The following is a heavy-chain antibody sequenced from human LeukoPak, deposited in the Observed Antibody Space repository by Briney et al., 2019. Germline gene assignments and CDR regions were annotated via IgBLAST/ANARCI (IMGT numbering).Heavy chain of an antibody. J-gene: IGHJ4*02. Sequence: VASVKVSCKASGYTFTSYDINWVRQATGQGLEWMGWMNPNSGNTGYAQKFQGRVTMTRNTSISTAYMELSSLRSEDTAVYYCARGGIAAAGLDYWGQGTLVTVSS. CDR2: MNPNSGNT. D-gene: IGHD6-13*01. V-gene: IGHV1-8*01. CDR1: GYTFTSYD. CDR3: ARGGIAAAGLDY.